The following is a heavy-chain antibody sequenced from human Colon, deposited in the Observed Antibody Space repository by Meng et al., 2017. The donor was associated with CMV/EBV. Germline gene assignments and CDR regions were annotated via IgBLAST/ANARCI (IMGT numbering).Heavy chain of an antibody. J-gene: IGHJ4*02. CDR3: ARARANYGSGSSYNY. D-gene: IGHD3-10*01. Sequence: GESLKISCAASGFTFSSYAMSWVRQAPGKGLEWVSAISGSGGSTYYADSVKGRFTISRDNAKNSLYLQMNSLRAEDTALYYCARARANYGSGSSYNYWGQGTLVTVSS. CDR1: GFTFSSYA. CDR2: ISGSGGST. V-gene: IGHV3-23*01.